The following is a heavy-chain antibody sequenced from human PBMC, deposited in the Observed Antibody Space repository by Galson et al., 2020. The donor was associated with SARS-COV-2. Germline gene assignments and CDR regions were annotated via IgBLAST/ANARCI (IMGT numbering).Heavy chain of an antibody. Sequence: ETSETLSLTCSVSGSSISSDGYTWSWIRQRPGTGLEWLGYIYYSGSTSSNPSLKSRVTISLDTSKNQFSLKLSSVTAADTAAYYCATGVCSGGSCYGGGYYFDYWGQGTLVTVSS. CDR1: GSSISSDGYT. D-gene: IGHD2-15*01. CDR3: ATGVCSGGSCYGGGYYFDY. V-gene: IGHV4-31*03. J-gene: IGHJ4*02. CDR2: IYYSGST.